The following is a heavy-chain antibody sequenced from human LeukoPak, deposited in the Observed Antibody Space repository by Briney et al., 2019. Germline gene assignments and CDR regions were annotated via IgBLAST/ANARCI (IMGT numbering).Heavy chain of an antibody. J-gene: IGHJ5*02. CDR1: GGSFSGYY. CDR2: INHSGST. CDR3: ARSHEYPRWFDP. Sequence: SETLSLTCAVYGGSFSGYYWSWIRQPPGKGLEWIGEINHSGSTNYNPSLKSRVTISVDTSKNQFSLKLSSVTAADTAVYYCARSHEYPRWFDPWGQGTLVTVSS. V-gene: IGHV4-34*01. D-gene: IGHD2-2*02.